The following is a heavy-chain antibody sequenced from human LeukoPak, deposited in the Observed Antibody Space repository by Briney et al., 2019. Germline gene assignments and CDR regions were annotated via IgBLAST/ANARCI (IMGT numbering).Heavy chain of an antibody. CDR1: GYTFNSYG. J-gene: IGHJ1*01. V-gene: IGHV1-18*01. CDR2: ISGYNGNT. CDR3: ARVPRSAPLHFDE. D-gene: IGHD3-3*02. Sequence: ASVKVSCKASGYTFNSYGITWVQQAPGQGLEWMGWISGYNGNTDYAQKFKGRVTMTTDTSTSTAYMELRSLRSDDTAVYYCARVPRSAPLHFDEWGQGTLVTVSS.